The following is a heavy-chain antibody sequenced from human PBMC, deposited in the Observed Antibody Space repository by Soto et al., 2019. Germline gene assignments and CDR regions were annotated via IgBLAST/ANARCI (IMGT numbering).Heavy chain of an antibody. CDR1: GFTFSTYA. D-gene: IGHD6-13*01. Sequence: QVQLVESGGGVVQPGTSLIISCVGSGFTFSTYAMHWVRQAPGKGLQWVSAITSDGSKKYSADSVKGRFIISRDNYKNTLYLQMNTLRTEDTAVYYCARTVASAGPDAFDIWGQGTVLTVSS. V-gene: IGHV3-30-3*01. CDR2: ITSDGSKK. CDR3: ARTVASAGPDAFDI. J-gene: IGHJ3*02.